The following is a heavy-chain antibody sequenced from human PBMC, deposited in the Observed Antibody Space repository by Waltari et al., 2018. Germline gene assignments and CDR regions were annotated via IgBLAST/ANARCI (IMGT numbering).Heavy chain of an antibody. CDR3: ARTSRAIDYYFDY. D-gene: IGHD3-10*01. J-gene: IGHJ4*01. Sequence: QVQLQESGPGLVKPSATLSLTCTVSDGSRTGHYWSWIRQPPGKGLEWIGYIYYSGNTNYNPSLKSRVTISVDTSKTQFSLKLNSVTAADTALYYCARTSRAIDYYFDYWGQGTLVTVSS. CDR1: DGSRTGHY. CDR2: IYYSGNT. V-gene: IGHV4-59*11.